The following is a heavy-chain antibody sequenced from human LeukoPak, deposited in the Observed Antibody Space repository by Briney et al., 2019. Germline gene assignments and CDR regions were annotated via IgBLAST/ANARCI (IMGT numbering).Heavy chain of an antibody. D-gene: IGHD4-17*01. CDR2: IYSGGST. Sequence: GGSLRLSCAASGFAFSDYYMSWIRQAPGKGLEWVSVIYSGGSTYYADSVKGRFTISRDNSKNTLYLQMNSLRAEDTAVYYCVRGDYGDYTLFDYWGQGTLVTVSS. J-gene: IGHJ4*02. CDR3: VRGDYGDYTLFDY. V-gene: IGHV3-53*01. CDR1: GFAFSDYY.